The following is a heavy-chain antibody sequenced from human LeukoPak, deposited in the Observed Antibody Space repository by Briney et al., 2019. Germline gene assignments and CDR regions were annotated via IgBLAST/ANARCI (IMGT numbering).Heavy chain of an antibody. CDR2: IYYSGST. Sequence: SETLSLTCTVSGGSISSYYWSWIRQPPGKGLEWIGYIYYSGSTNYNPSLKSRVTISVDTSKNQFSLKLSSVTAADTAVYYCARDRVVVVPAAWPGRSTYYYYGMDVWGKGTTVTVSS. V-gene: IGHV4-59*01. J-gene: IGHJ6*04. D-gene: IGHD2-2*01. CDR3: ARDRVVVVPAAWPGRSTYYYYGMDV. CDR1: GGSISSYY.